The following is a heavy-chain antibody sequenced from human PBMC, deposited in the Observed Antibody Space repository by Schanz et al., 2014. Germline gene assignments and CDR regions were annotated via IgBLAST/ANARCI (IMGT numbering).Heavy chain of an antibody. CDR2: LSGSGGST. CDR3: AKARRKSNCSGGRCFHYSYYGMDV. V-gene: IGHV3-23*01. Sequence: EVQLLDSGGGLVQPGGSLRLSCAASGFTFSSYAMSWVRQAPGKGLEWVSALSGSGGSTYYADSVKGRFTISRDNSKNTLYLQMNSLRAEDTAVYYCAKARRKSNCSGGRCFHYSYYGMDVWGQGTTXTVSS. CDR1: GFTFSSYA. D-gene: IGHD2-15*01. J-gene: IGHJ6*02.